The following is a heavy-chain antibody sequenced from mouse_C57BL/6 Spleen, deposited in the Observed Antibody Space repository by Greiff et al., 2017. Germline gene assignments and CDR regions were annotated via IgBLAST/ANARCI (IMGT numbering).Heavy chain of an antibody. CDR2: IDPEDGET. CDR1: GFTIKDYY. D-gene: IGHD1-1*01. V-gene: IGHV14-2*01. J-gene: IGHJ3*01. CDR3: ASPHDSIYEFAY. Sequence: VQLQQSGAELVKPGASVKLSCTASGFTIKDYYMHWVKQRPEQCLEWIARIDPEDGETKYASKFQGKATITVDTSSNTAYLQLSSLTSEDTAVYYCASPHDSIYEFAYWGQGTLVTVAA.